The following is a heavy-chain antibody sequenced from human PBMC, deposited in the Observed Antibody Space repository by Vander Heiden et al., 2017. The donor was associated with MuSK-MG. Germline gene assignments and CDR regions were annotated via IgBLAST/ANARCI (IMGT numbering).Heavy chain of an antibody. V-gene: IGHV3-30*02. CDR2: IRYDGSNK. J-gene: IGHJ4*02. D-gene: IGHD4-17*01. CDR1: GFTFSSYG. Sequence: QVQLVESGGGVVQPGGSLRISCAASGFTFSSYGMHWVRQAPGKGLEWVAFIRYDGSNKYYADSVKGRFTISRDNSKNTLYLQMNSLRAEDTAVYYCAKDETTVTPTLFDYWGQGTLVTVSS. CDR3: AKDETTVTPTLFDY.